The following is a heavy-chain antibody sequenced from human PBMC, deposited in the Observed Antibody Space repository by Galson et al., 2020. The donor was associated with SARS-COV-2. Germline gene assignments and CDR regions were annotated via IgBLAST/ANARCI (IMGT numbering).Heavy chain of an antibody. CDR3: ARFLPPVIATYYYYYYMDV. J-gene: IGHJ6*03. V-gene: IGHV1-18*01. CDR2: ISAYNGNT. D-gene: IGHD2-21*01. CDR1: GYTFTSYG. Sequence: ASVQVSCKASGYTFTSYGISWVRQAPGQGREWMGWISAYNGNTNYAPKPQGRGTMTTDTSTSTAYMELMSLRSDDTAVYYCARFLPPVIATYYYYYYMDVGGKGTTVTVSS.